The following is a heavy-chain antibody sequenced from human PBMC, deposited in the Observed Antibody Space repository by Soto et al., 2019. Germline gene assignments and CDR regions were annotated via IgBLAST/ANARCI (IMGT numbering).Heavy chain of an antibody. Sequence: QVRLVQSGAEVKKPGASVKVSCKASGYTFTAYYMHWVRQAPGQGLEWMGWINPHSGGTYYAQQFQGRVTMTRDTSISTAYMELSGLKSDDTAVYYCARANSGDDDEFDYWGQGTLVTVSS. J-gene: IGHJ4*02. CDR2: INPHSGGT. CDR3: ARANSGDDDEFDY. V-gene: IGHV1-2*02. CDR1: GYTFTAYY. D-gene: IGHD5-12*01.